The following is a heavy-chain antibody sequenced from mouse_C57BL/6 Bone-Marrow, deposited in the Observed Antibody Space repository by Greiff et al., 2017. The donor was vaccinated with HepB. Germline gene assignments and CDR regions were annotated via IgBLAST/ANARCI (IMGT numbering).Heavy chain of an antibody. D-gene: IGHD1-1*01. Sequence: QVQLQQSGPELVKPGASVKISCKASGYAFSSSWMNWVKQRPGKGLEWIGRIYPGDGDTNYNGKFKGKATLPADKSSSTAYMQLSSLTSEDSAVYFCNIPYYYGSSWGYYFDYWGQGTTLTVSS. CDR1: GYAFSSSW. J-gene: IGHJ2*01. CDR3: NIPYYYGSSWGYYFDY. V-gene: IGHV1-82*01. CDR2: IYPGDGDT.